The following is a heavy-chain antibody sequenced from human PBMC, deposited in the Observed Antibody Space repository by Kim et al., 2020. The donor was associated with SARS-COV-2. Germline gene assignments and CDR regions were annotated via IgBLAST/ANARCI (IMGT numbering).Heavy chain of an antibody. CDR1: GFTFSSYA. CDR3: VKDFKGIWQQLGPIDY. J-gene: IGHJ4*02. V-gene: IGHV3-64D*06. CDR2: IGTSGGST. Sequence: GGSLRLSCSASGFTFSSYAMHWVRQAPGKGLEYVSAIGTSGGSTYYADSVKGRFTISRDNSKNTLYLQMSSLRAEDTAVYYCVKDFKGIWQQLGPIDYWGQGTLVTVSS. D-gene: IGHD6-13*01.